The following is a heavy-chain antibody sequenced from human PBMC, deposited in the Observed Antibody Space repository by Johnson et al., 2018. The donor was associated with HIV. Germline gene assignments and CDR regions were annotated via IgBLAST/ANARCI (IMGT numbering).Heavy chain of an antibody. CDR3: ARESGPSSDAFDI. Sequence: VQLVEYGGGLVQPGRSLRLSCAASGFTFDDYAMHWVRQAPGKGLEWVSGISWNSGSIGYADSVKGRFTISRDNSKNTLYLQMNSLRAEDTAVYYCARESGPSSDAFDIWGQGTMVTVSS. V-gene: IGHV3-9*01. J-gene: IGHJ3*02. CDR2: ISWNSGSI. D-gene: IGHD1-26*01. CDR1: GFTFDDYA.